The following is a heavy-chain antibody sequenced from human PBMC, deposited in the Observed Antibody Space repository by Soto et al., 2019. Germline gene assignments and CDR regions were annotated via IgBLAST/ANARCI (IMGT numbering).Heavy chain of an antibody. CDR1: GFMFSTTD. CDR3: VKNSGWFDT. D-gene: IGHD3-10*01. V-gene: IGHV3-23*01. J-gene: IGHJ5*02. CDR2: IEGSGEIT. Sequence: GGSLRLSCAASGFMFSTTDMSWVRQAPGKGLEWLTTIEGSGEITYYADSVKGRFTISRDNSKSTVYLQMDSLTADDTAVYFCVKNSGWFDTWGQGTPVTVSS.